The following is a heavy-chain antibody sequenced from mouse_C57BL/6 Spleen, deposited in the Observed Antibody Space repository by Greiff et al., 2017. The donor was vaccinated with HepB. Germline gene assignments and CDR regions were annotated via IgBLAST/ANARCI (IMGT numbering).Heavy chain of an antibody. CDR1: GFTFSDYG. Sequence: EVMLVESGGGLVKPGGSLKLSCAASGFTFSDYGMHWVRQAPEKGLEWVAYISSGSSTIYSADTVKGRFTISRDNAKNTLFLQLPSLGSEDTAMYYCARRVGYYVDYWGQGTTLTVAS. D-gene: IGHD1-1*02. J-gene: IGHJ2*01. V-gene: IGHV5-17*01. CDR2: ISSGSSTI. CDR3: ARRVGYYVDY.